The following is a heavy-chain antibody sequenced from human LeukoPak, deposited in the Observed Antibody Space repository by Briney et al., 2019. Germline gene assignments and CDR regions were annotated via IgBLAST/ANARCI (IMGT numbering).Heavy chain of an antibody. CDR3: ARGSLLRYFDWLPPHDAFDI. CDR1: GYTFTGYY. D-gene: IGHD3-9*01. V-gene: IGHV1-2*04. CDR2: INPNSGGT. J-gene: IGHJ3*02. Sequence: AASVKVSCKASGYTFTGYYMHWVRQAPGQGLEWMGWINPNSGGTNYAQKFQGWVIMTRDTSISTAYMELSRLRSDDTAVYYCARGSLLRYFDWLPPHDAFDIWGQGTMVTVSS.